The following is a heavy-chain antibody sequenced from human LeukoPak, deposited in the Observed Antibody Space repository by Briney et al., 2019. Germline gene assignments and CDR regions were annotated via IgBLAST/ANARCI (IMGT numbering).Heavy chain of an antibody. CDR3: ANGWLNYYDSSGYYY. CDR2: FDPEDGET. J-gene: IGHJ4*02. CDR1: GYTLTELS. D-gene: IGHD3-22*01. V-gene: IGHV1-24*01. Sequence: ASVEVSCKVSGYTLTELSMYWVRQAPGKGLEWMGGFDPEDGETIYAQKFQGRVTMTEDTSTDTAYMELSSLRSEDTAVYYCANGWLNYYDSSGYYYWGQGTLVTVSS.